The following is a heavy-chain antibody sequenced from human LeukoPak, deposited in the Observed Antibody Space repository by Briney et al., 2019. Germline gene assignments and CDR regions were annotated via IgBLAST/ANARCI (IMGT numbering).Heavy chain of an antibody. J-gene: IGHJ4*02. CDR1: GFTFSSYE. Sequence: PGRSLRLSCVASGFTFSSYEMNWVRQAPGKGLEWVSYISKSDSTIYYPDSVKGRFTISRDNAKNSLYLQMNSLRAEDTAVYYCARDGGEWELDYWGQGTLVTVSS. D-gene: IGHD1-26*01. CDR2: ISKSDSTI. V-gene: IGHV3-48*03. CDR3: ARDGGEWELDY.